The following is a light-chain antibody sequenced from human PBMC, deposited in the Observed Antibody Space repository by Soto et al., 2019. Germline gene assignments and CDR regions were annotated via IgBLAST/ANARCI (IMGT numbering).Light chain of an antibody. Sequence: EIVLTQSPATLSLSPGERATLSCRASQSVNDYLAWYQQKPGQAPRLLIYGASNRATGIPIRFSGSGSWTDFTLTISSLEPEDFAVYYCQHRGRWPRTFGQGTKLEIK. J-gene: IGKJ2*01. CDR3: QHRGRWPRT. CDR1: QSVNDY. CDR2: GAS. V-gene: IGKV3-11*01.